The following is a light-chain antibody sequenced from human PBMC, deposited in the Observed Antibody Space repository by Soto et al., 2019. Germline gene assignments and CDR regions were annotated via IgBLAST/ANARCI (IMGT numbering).Light chain of an antibody. V-gene: IGKV3-15*01. CDR3: QQYNNWPRWT. CDR2: GAS. Sequence: EIVLTQSPGTLSLSPGERVTLSCRARQSVGSNLAWYQQRPGQAPRLLIYGASTRATGIPARFSGSGSETEFTLTISSLQSEDFAVYYCQQYNNWPRWTFGQGTKVDIK. J-gene: IGKJ1*01. CDR1: QSVGSN.